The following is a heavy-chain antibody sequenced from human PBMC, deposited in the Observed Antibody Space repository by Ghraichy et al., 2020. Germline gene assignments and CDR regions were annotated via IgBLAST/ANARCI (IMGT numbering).Heavy chain of an antibody. Sequence: SETLSLTCAVSGYSISSGYYWGWIRQPPGKGLEWIGSIYHSGSTYYNPSLKSRVTISVDTSKNQFSLKLSSVTAADTAVYYCARNFHSGSYAKLDYWGQGTLVTVSS. CDR3: ARNFHSGSYAKLDY. D-gene: IGHD1-26*01. J-gene: IGHJ4*02. CDR2: IYHSGST. V-gene: IGHV4-38-2*01. CDR1: GYSISSGYY.